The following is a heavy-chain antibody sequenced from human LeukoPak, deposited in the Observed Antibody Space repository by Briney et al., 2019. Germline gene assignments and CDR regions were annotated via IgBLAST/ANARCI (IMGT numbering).Heavy chain of an antibody. D-gene: IGHD4-11*01. CDR1: GFTFSSYG. V-gene: IGHV3-33*01. CDR2: IWYDGSNK. CDR3: ARDPSLRVTLDY. J-gene: IGHJ4*02. Sequence: PGRSLRLSCAASGFTFSSYGMHWVRQAPGKGLEWVAVIWYDGSNKYYADSVKGRFTISRDNSKNTLYLQINSLRVEDTAVYYCARDPSLRVTLDYWGQGTLVTVSS.